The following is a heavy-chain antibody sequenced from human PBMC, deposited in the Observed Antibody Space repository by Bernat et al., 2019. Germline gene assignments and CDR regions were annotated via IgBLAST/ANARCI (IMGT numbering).Heavy chain of an antibody. CDR1: GFTFSSYT. V-gene: IGHV3-64*04. J-gene: IGHJ3*02. Sequence: VQLVESGGGLVQPGGSLRLSCSASGFTFSSYTMHWVRQAPGKGLEYVSAISANGGSTYYADSVKGRFTISRDNSKNTLYLQMNSLRAEDTAVYYCAREIAYYYDSDAFDIWGQGTMVTVSS. CDR3: AREIAYYYDSDAFDI. CDR2: ISANGGST. D-gene: IGHD3-22*01.